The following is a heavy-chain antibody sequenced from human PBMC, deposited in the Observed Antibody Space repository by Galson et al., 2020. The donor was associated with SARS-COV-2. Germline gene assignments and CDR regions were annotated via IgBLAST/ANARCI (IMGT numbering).Heavy chain of an antibody. V-gene: IGHV3-11*01. CDR1: GFTFSDYY. CDR3: ARDRGMTTTPYYYYYGMDV. CDR2: ISSSGSTI. J-gene: IGHJ6*02. D-gene: IGHD1-26*01. Sequence: SLKISCAASGFTFSDYYMSWIRQAPGKGLEWVSYISSSGSTIYYADSVKGRFTISRDNAKNSLYLQMNSLRAEDTAVYYCARDRGMTTTPYYYYYGMDVWGQGTTVTVSS.